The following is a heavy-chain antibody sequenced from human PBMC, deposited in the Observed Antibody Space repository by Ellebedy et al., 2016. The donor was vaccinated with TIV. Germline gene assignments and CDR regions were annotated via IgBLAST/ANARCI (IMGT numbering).Heavy chain of an antibody. V-gene: IGHV5-51*01. CDR2: IYPPDSDT. D-gene: IGHD2-8*01. J-gene: IGHJ5*02. CDR3: ARHEVRSNVEWFDP. CDR1: GDSFDSYW. Sequence: GESLKISCKGSGDSFDSYWIGWVRQMPGKGLEWMGIIYPPDSDTKYSPSFQGQVTISVDKTISTAYLQLSSLKATDTAMYYCARHEVRSNVEWFDPWGQGTLVTVSS.